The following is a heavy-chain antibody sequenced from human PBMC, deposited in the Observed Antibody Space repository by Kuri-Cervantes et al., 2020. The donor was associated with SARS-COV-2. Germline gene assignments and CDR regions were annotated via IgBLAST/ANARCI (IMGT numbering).Heavy chain of an antibody. J-gene: IGHJ4*02. Sequence: GESLKISCVASGSTFSAYTLNWVRQAPGKGLEWVSSITRSSVYISYADSLKGRFTISRDNAKNSLYLQMNSLRAEDTAVYYCARSPGDGDYDPFDYWGQGTLVTVSS. D-gene: IGHD4-17*01. CDR3: ARSPGDGDYDPFDY. CDR1: GSTFSAYT. CDR2: ITRSSVYI. V-gene: IGHV3-21*01.